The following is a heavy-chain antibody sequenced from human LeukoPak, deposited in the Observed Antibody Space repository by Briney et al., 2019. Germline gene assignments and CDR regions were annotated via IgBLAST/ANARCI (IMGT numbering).Heavy chain of an antibody. CDR1: GGSFSGYY. CDR2: INHSGTT. J-gene: IGHJ6*02. V-gene: IGHV4-34*01. Sequence: KTSETLSLTCTIYGGSFSGYYWSWIRQRPGKGLEWIAEINHSGTTNYNPSLKSRVTISVDTSKKQFSLNLTSLTAADTAIYYCARGRGRYYGMDVWGQGTAVTVSS. CDR3: ARGRGRYYGMDV.